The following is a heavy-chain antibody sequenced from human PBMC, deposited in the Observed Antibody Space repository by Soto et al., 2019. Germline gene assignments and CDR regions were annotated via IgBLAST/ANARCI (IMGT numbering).Heavy chain of an antibody. CDR1: GDSGSNKSAA. V-gene: IGHV6-1*01. J-gene: IGHJ5*01. D-gene: IGHD2-2*01. Sequence: SPTRSLTFAISGDSGSNKSAAWNLIRQCPSRGLEWLGRTYYTSRWYNDYAVSVMSRITINPDTSRNQFSLQLKSVTPEDTAVYYCARDRSPGSTSWYDCWGRGTLVTVSS. CDR2: TYYTSRWYN. CDR3: ARDRSPGSTSWYDC.